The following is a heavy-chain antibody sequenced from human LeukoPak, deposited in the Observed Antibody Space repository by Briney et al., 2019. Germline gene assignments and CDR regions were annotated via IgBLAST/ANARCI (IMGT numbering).Heavy chain of an antibody. CDR1: GYTFTGYY. CDR3: ASGYSSGWYYFDY. J-gene: IGHJ4*02. CDR2: INPNSGGT. Sequence: ASVKVSRTASGYTFTGYYMHWVRQAPGQGLEWMGWINPNSGGTNYAQKFQGGVIMTRDTSISTAYMELSRLRSDDTAVYYCASGYSSGWYYFDYWGQGTLVTVSS. V-gene: IGHV1-2*02. D-gene: IGHD6-19*01.